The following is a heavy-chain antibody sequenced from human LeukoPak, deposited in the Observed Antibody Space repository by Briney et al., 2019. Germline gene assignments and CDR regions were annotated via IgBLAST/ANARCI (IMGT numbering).Heavy chain of an antibody. CDR1: GFIFSDYY. Sequence: GGSLRLSCAASGFIFSDYYMSWIRQAPGKGLEWVSFISDGGRPLHYADSVKGRFTISRDSAKNSLYLQMNSLRDEDTAVYFCARRYCTPSSCYLDYWGQGALVTVSS. CDR3: ARRYCTPSSCYLDY. CDR2: ISDGGRPL. D-gene: IGHD2-8*01. V-gene: IGHV3-11*01. J-gene: IGHJ4*02.